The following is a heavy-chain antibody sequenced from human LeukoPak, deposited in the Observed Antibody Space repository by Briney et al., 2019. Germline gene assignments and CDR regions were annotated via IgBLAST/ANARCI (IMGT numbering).Heavy chain of an antibody. CDR2: ISGSGGST. CDR3: AKAPVASCRGAYCYPFDS. CDR1: GFTFSSYA. V-gene: IGHV3-23*01. D-gene: IGHD2-21*01. Sequence: GGSLRLSCAASGFTFSSYAMSWVRQAPGKGLEWVSAISGSGGSTYYADSVRGRFTISRDNSKNTLYLQMNSLRAEDAAVYFCAKAPVASCRGAYCYPFDSWGQGTLVTVSS. J-gene: IGHJ4*02.